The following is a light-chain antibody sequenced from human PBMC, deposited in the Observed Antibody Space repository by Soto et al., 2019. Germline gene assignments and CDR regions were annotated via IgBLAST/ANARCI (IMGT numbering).Light chain of an antibody. CDR3: QQRTNWPGYT. Sequence: EIVLTQSPATLSLSPGERATLSCRASQSLSSYLAWYQQKPGQAPRLLIYDASDRAAGIPARFSGSGSGTDVTLTISSLEPEDFAVYYCQQRTNWPGYTFGQGTKLEIK. CDR1: QSLSSY. V-gene: IGKV3-11*01. CDR2: DAS. J-gene: IGKJ2*01.